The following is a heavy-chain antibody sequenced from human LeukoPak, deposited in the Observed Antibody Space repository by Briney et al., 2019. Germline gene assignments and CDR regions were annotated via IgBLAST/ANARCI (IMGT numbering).Heavy chain of an antibody. CDR2: ISGDGVST. CDR3: AKQRYGDGYAIRPDY. D-gene: IGHD5-24*01. V-gene: IGHV3-43*02. Sequence: GGSLRLSCAASGFTFDDYGLHWVRQAPGKGLEWVALISGDGVSTYYADSVEGRFTISRDNSKNSLYLQMNRLRPEDTALYYCAKQRYGDGYAIRPDYWGQGNLVSVSS. J-gene: IGHJ4*02. CDR1: GFTFDDYG.